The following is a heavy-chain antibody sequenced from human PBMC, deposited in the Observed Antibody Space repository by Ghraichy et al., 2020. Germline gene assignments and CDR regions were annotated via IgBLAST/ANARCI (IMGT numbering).Heavy chain of an antibody. D-gene: IGHD3-3*01. CDR2: IYYSGST. Sequence: SETLSLTCTVSGGSISSYYWSWIRQPPGKGLEWIGYIYYSGSTNYNPSLKSRVTISVDTSKNQFSLKLSSVTAADTAVYYCARAWVQTTNYDFWSGSYYYGMDVWGQGTTVTVSS. CDR3: ARAWVQTTNYDFWSGSYYYGMDV. J-gene: IGHJ6*02. CDR1: GGSISSYY. V-gene: IGHV4-59*01.